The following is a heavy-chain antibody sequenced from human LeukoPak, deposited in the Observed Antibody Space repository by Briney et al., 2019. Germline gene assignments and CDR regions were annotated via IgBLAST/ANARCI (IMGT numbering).Heavy chain of an antibody. CDR3: ARDPHYYDSSGYGDY. V-gene: IGHV1-2*02. J-gene: IGHJ4*02. CDR2: INPNSGGT. D-gene: IGHD3-22*01. Sequence: ASVKVSCKASGYTFTGYYMNWVRQAPGQGLEWMGWINPNSGGTKYAQRFQGRVTMTRDTSISTAYMELSRLRSDDTAVYYCARDPHYYDSSGYGDYWGQGTLVTVSS. CDR1: GYTFTGYY.